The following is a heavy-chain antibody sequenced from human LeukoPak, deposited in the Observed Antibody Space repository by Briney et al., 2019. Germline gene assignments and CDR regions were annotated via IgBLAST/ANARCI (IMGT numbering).Heavy chain of an antibody. CDR3: ARRGTGHGMDV. D-gene: IGHD1-1*01. CDR2: VWYDGSNK. V-gene: IGHV3-33*01. J-gene: IGHJ6*02. CDR1: GFTFSRYG. Sequence: GGSLRLSCAASGFTFSRYGMHWVRQAPGKGLEWVAIVWYDGSNKYYADSVKGRFTISRDNSKNTLSLHMNSLRAEDTAVYYCARRGTGHGMDVWGQGTTVIVSS.